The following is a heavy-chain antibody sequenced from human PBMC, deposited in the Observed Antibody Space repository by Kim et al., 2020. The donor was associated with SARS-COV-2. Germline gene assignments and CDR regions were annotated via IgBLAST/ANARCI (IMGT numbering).Heavy chain of an antibody. CDR1: GYTFTSYY. J-gene: IGHJ3*02. Sequence: ASVKVSCKASGYTFTSYYMHWVRQAPGQGLEWMGIINPSGGSTSYAQKFQGRVTMTRDTSTSTVYMELSSLRSEDTAVYYCARDQSPSDLGSYYLGLAFDIWGQGTMVTVSS. V-gene: IGHV1-46*01. D-gene: IGHD3-10*01. CDR3: ARDQSPSDLGSYYLGLAFDI. CDR2: INPSGGST.